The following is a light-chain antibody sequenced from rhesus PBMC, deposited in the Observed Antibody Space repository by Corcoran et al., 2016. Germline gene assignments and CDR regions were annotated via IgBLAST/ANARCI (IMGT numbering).Light chain of an antibody. J-gene: IGKJ2*01. V-gene: IGKV1-25*01. CDR2: KAY. CDR1: QDITNN. Sequence: DIQMTQSPSSLSASIGDRVTITCQASQDITNNLAWYQKKPGKVPNLLIYKAYTLKSGVPSRFSGSGSGTDWTPTISSLQPEDFAGYYCQHGDGRPLCSFGQGTKVEIK. CDR3: QHGDGRPLCS.